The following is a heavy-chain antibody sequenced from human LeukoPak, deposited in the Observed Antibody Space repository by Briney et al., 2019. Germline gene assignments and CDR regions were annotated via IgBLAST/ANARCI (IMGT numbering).Heavy chain of an antibody. CDR2: IYYSGST. CDR1: GGSISSYY. V-gene: IGHV4-59*08. D-gene: IGHD3-10*01. J-gene: IGHJ4*02. Sequence: SETLSLTCTVSGGSISSYYWSWIRQPPGKGLEWIGYIYYSGSTNYNPPLKSRVTISVDTSKNQFSLKLSSVTAADTAVYYCARLNYYGSGSYVYWGQGTLVTVSS. CDR3: ARLNYYGSGSYVY.